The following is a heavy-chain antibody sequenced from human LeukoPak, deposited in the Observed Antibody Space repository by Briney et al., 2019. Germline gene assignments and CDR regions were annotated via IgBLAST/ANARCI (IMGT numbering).Heavy chain of an antibody. D-gene: IGHD1-26*01. V-gene: IGHV4-34*01. CDR3: ARDKDWEVY. Sequence: SETLSLTCAVYGGSFSGYYWSWIRQPPGKGLEWIGSIYHSGSTYYNPSLKSRVTISVDTSKNQFSLKLSSVTAADTAVYYCARDKDWEVYWGQGTLVTVSS. J-gene: IGHJ4*02. CDR2: IYHSGST. CDR1: GGSFSGYY.